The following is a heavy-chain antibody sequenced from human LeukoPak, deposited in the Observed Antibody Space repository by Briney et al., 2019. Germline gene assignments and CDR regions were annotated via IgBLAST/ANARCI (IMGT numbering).Heavy chain of an antibody. D-gene: IGHD3-10*01. V-gene: IGHV3-48*01. Sequence: GGSLRLSCAASVFTFSSYSMNWVRQAPGKGLGWVSYISSSSSTIYYADSVKGRFTISRDNAKNSLYLQMNSLRAEDTAVYYCARSSRGAVDYWGQGTLVTVSS. CDR2: ISSSSSTI. CDR3: ARSSRGAVDY. J-gene: IGHJ4*02. CDR1: VFTFSSYS.